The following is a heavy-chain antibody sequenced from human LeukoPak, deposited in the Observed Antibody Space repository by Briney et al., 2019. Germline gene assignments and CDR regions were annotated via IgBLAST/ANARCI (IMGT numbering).Heavy chain of an antibody. V-gene: IGHV3-23*01. CDR3: AKDLGPYYYDSRVGY. CDR2: ISGSGGST. D-gene: IGHD3-22*01. Sequence: GGSLRLSCAASGFTFSSYAMSWVRQAPGKGLEWVSAISGSGGSTYYADSVKGRFTISRDNSKNTLYLQMNSLRAEDTAVYYCAKDLGPYYYDSRVGYWGQGTLVTVAS. J-gene: IGHJ4*02. CDR1: GFTFSSYA.